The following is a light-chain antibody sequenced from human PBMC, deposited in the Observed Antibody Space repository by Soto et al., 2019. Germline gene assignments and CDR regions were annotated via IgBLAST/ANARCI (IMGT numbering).Light chain of an antibody. Sequence: QSVLTQPPSVSEAPRQRVTISCSGRTSNIGTNAVNWYQQLPGKAPRLLIYYDDLLPSGISDRFSASKSGTSASLAISGLQSEDEAHYYCATWDDSLNGVVFGGGTQLTVL. CDR1: TSNIGTNA. V-gene: IGLV1-36*01. CDR3: ATWDDSLNGVV. CDR2: YDD. J-gene: IGLJ3*02.